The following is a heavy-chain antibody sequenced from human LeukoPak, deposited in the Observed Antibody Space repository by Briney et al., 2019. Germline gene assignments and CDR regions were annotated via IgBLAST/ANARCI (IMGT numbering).Heavy chain of an antibody. CDR2: IIGDGGST. CDR1: GFTFSNYA. D-gene: IGHD1-14*01. J-gene: IGHJ5*01. Sequence: PGGSLRLSCSASGFTFSNYAMHWVRQAPGKGLEYVSAIIGDGGSTYYTDSVKGRFTISRDNSKNTLYLQMSSLRPEDTAVYYCAKAWLVDRHSSPFDSWGQGTLVTVSS. V-gene: IGHV3-64D*06. CDR3: AKAWLVDRHSSPFDS.